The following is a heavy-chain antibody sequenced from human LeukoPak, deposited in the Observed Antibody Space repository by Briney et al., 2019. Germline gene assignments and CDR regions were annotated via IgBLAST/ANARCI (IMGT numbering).Heavy chain of an antibody. J-gene: IGHJ4*02. CDR2: ISGNGHQT. V-gene: IGHV3-23*01. Sequence: GGSLRLSCSASGFAFSRFAMTWVRHLPGKGPDWVSTISGNGHQTYYGDSVKGRFSVSRDNSKNILYLQMDSLRDDDSALYYCAKDANYFDSSGFFIPFACWSQATLVTVSS. CDR1: GFAFSRFA. CDR3: AKDANYFDSSGFFIPFAC. D-gene: IGHD3-22*01.